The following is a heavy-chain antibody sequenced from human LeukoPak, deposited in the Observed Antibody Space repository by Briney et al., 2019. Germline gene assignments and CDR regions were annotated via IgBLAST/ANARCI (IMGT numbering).Heavy chain of an antibody. J-gene: IGHJ4*02. D-gene: IGHD1-14*01. V-gene: IGHV3-33*01. Sequence: GGSPRLSCAGSGFTFGGYGMHWFRQTPGKGLEWVAVIAYDGSRAFYADSVKGRFTISRDNSKNTMSAQMDDLGAEDTAVYYCTRYNNDHFDYWGQGTLVTVSS. CDR1: GFTFGGYG. CDR3: TRYNNDHFDY. CDR2: IAYDGSRA.